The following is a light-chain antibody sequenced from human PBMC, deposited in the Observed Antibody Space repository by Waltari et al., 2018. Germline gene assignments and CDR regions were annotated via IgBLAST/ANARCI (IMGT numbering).Light chain of an antibody. J-gene: IGLJ2*01. Sequence: NFVLTQPHSVSEYPVQSVTISCTRSSVIIATRLVQWYQKRPGRAPTTVIYEDNQRPSGVPDRFSGSIDTSSNSASLTISGLRSDDEADYYCQSYDSRIVFGGGTKLTVL. CDR1: SVIIATRL. CDR3: QSYDSRIV. CDR2: EDN. V-gene: IGLV6-57*04.